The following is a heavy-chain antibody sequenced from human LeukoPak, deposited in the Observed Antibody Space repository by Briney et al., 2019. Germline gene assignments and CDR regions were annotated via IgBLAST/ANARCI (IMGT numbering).Heavy chain of an antibody. CDR1: GYSFTSYW. CDR3: TGGIQLWSSYFDY. Sequence: GESLQISCKGSGYSFTSYWIGWVRQMPGKGLGWMGIIYPGDSDTRYSPSFQGQVTISADKSISTAYLQWSSLKASDTAMYYCTGGIQLWSSYFDYWGQGTLVTVSS. V-gene: IGHV5-51*01. J-gene: IGHJ4*02. CDR2: IYPGDSDT. D-gene: IGHD5-18*01.